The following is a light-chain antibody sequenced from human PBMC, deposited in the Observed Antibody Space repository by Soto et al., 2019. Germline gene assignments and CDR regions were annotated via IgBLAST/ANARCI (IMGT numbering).Light chain of an antibody. CDR3: QEYNSWPLT. Sequence: EIVLTQSPATLSVSPGERSTLSCRSSQSIRKNLAWYQQKPGQSPRLLIYDASTRATGVPVRFSGSGSETDFTLSISSLQSEDIAVYYCQEYNSWPLTFSGGTKVEI. V-gene: IGKV3-15*01. CDR2: DAS. J-gene: IGKJ4*01. CDR1: QSIRKN.